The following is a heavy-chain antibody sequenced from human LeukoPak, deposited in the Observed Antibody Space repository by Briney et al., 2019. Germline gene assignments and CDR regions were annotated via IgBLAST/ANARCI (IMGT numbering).Heavy chain of an antibody. CDR1: GFTFSDYY. CDR3: HYIDV. V-gene: IGHV3-11*01. J-gene: IGHJ6*03. Sequence: GGSLRLSCAASGFTFSDYYMSWIRQAPGKGLEWLSYTSYTGETIYYEDSVKGRFTFSRDNAKNSLYLHARDAGGIAARPGYYHYIDVWGKGTTVSVSS. CDR2: TSYTGETI. D-gene: IGHD6-6*01.